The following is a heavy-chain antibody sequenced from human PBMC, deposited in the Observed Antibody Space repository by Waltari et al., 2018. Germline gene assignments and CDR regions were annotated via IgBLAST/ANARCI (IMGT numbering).Heavy chain of an antibody. J-gene: IGHJ3*02. V-gene: IGHV3-23*01. CDR3: AKDQGCTMIVVATSDAFDI. CDR1: GFTFSSYA. D-gene: IGHD3-22*01. CDR2: SGLSGGGT. Sequence: EVQLLESGGGLVQPGGSLRLSCAASGFTFSSYAMSWVRQAPGKGLEWVSASGLSGGGTYLADAGEGRFTISRESSKYTLYLQMHSLRAEYTAVYYCAKDQGCTMIVVATSDAFDIWVQGTMVTV.